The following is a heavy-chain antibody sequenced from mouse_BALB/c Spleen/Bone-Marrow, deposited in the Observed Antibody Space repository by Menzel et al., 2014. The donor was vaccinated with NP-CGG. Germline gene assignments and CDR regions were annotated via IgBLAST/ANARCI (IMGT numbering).Heavy chain of an antibody. J-gene: IGHJ1*01. CDR1: GYTFTSFD. V-gene: IGHV1-85*01. CDR3: ARSRYDGTYWYFDV. Sequence: VQLQQSGAELARPGASVKMSCRASGYTFTSFDINWVKQRPGQGLEWIGWIYPGDGSTKYNEKFKGKATLTVDKSSSTAYMQLKSLTSEDSAVYYCARSRYDGTYWYFDVWGAGTTVTVSS. CDR2: IYPGDGST. D-gene: IGHD2-14*01.